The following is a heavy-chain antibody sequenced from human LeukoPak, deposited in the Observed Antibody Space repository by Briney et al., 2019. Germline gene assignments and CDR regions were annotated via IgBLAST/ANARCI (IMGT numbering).Heavy chain of an antibody. D-gene: IGHD6-19*01. CDR1: GGSLSGYY. J-gene: IGHJ6*02. Sequence: SETLSLTCAVYGGSLSGYYWSWIRQPPGKGLEWIGEINHSGSTNYNPSLKSRVTISVDTSKNQFSLKLSSVTAADTAVYYCARQGYSSGWFVYYGMDVWGQGTTVTVSS. V-gene: IGHV4-34*01. CDR3: ARQGYSSGWFVYYGMDV. CDR2: INHSGST.